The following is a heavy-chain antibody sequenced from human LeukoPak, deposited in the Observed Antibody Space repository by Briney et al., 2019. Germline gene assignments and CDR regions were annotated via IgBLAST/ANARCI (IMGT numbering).Heavy chain of an antibody. V-gene: IGHV5-51*01. Sequence: GESLKISCKGSGYGFTNYWIGWVRQMPGKGLEWMGIIYPGDSDTRYSPSFQGQVTISADKSISTAYLQWSSLEASDTAIYYCARTYSRSSNWFDPWGQGTLVTVSS. CDR1: GYGFTNYW. CDR2: IYPGDSDT. J-gene: IGHJ5*02. CDR3: ARTYSRSSNWFDP. D-gene: IGHD6-6*01.